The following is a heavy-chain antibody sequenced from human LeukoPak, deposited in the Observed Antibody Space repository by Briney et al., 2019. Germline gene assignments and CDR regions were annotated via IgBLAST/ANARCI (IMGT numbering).Heavy chain of an antibody. D-gene: IGHD5-18*01. J-gene: IGHJ3*02. CDR3: ARATSIQLWLDAFDI. V-gene: IGHV3-48*02. Sequence: GGSLRLSCAASGFTFSSYSMNWVRQAPGKGLEWVSYISSSSSTIYYADSVKGRFTISRDNAKNSLYLQMNSLRDEDTAVYYCARATSIQLWLDAFDIWGQGTMVTASS. CDR1: GFTFSSYS. CDR2: ISSSSSTI.